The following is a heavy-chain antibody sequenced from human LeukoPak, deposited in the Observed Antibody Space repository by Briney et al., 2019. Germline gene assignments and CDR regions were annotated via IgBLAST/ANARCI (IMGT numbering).Heavy chain of an antibody. Sequence: PSQTLSLTCTVSGGSLSSVSYCWSWIRQPAGKGLEWIGRIYTSGSTNYNPYLKSRVTISVDTSKNQCSLKLSSVTAADTAVYYCAREGPLYGLNYYGMDVWGQGTTVTVSS. J-gene: IGHJ6*02. CDR1: GGSLSSVSYC. CDR3: AREGPLYGLNYYGMDV. V-gene: IGHV4-61*02. CDR2: IYTSGST. D-gene: IGHD4-17*01.